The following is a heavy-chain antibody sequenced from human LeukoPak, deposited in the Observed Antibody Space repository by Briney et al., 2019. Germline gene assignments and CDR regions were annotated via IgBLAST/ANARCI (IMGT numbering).Heavy chain of an antibody. CDR3: ARARGYNYYYYMDV. CDR1: GFTFDDYG. D-gene: IGHD5-12*01. V-gene: IGHV3-20*04. J-gene: IGHJ6*03. CDR2: INWNGGST. Sequence: GGSLRLSCAASGFTFDDYGMSWVRQAPGKGLEWVSGINWNGGSTGYADSVKGRFTTSRDNAKNSLYLQMNSLRAEDTALYYCARARGYNYYYYMDVWGKGTTVTVSS.